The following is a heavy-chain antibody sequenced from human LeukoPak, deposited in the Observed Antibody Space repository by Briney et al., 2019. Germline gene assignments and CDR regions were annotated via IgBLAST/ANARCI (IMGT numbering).Heavy chain of an antibody. Sequence: SETLSLTCTVSGYSISSGYYWGWIRQPPGKGLEWIGSIYYSGSTYYNPSLKSRVTISVDTSKNQFSLKLSSVTAADTAVYYCARDLYGGSSGSTQRKDDYWGQGTLVTVSS. D-gene: IGHD6-19*01. V-gene: IGHV4-38-2*02. CDR3: ARDLYGGSSGSTQRKDDY. CDR2: IYYSGST. CDR1: GYSISSGYY. J-gene: IGHJ4*02.